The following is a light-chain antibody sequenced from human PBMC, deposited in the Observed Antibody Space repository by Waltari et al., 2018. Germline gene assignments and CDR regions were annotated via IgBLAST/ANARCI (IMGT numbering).Light chain of an antibody. CDR3: YQYNVWPRM. V-gene: IGKV3-15*01. CDR2: GAS. J-gene: IGKJ1*01. Sequence: EIVLTQSPGTLSVSPGESATLSCRASQSAGGNVAWYQQRLGQPPRLLIYGASMRTGGIPDRFSGSGSGTEFTLTISSLQSADFAVYYCYQYNVWPRMFGQGTKVEVK. CDR1: QSAGGN.